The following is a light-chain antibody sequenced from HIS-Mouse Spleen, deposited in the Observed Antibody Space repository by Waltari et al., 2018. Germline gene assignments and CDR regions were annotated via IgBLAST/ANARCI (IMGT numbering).Light chain of an antibody. Sequence: IVLTQSPATLSLSLGERATLPCRASQSVSSYLAWYQQKPGQAPRLRIYDASNRATGIPARFSGSGSGTDFTLTISSLEPEDFAVYYCQQRSNWPPIFTFGPGTKVDIK. CDR1: QSVSSY. CDR3: QQRSNWPPIFT. CDR2: DAS. V-gene: IGKV3-11*01. J-gene: IGKJ3*01.